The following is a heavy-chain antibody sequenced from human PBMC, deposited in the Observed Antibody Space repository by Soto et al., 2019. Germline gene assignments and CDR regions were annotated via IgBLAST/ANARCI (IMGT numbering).Heavy chain of an antibody. CDR1: GYTFTSYY. D-gene: IGHD3-3*01. V-gene: IGHV1-46*03. Sequence: ASVKVSCKASGYTFTSYYMHWVRQAPGQGLEWMGMINPSGGSTSYAQKFQGRVTMTRDTSTSTVYMELSSLRSEDTAVYYCARVFGPATTYDYWGQGTLVTVSS. J-gene: IGHJ4*02. CDR2: INPSGGST. CDR3: ARVFGPATTYDY.